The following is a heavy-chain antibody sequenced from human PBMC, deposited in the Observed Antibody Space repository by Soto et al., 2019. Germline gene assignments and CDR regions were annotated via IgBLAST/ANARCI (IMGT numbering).Heavy chain of an antibody. D-gene: IGHD2-15*01. J-gene: IGHJ6*02. CDR3: ARGGVDCSGGSCYYYYGMDV. V-gene: IGHV1-8*01. CDR1: GYTFTSYD. Sequence: QVQLVQSGAEVKKPGASVKVSCKASGYTFTSYDINWVRQATGQGLEWMGWMNPNSGNTGYAQKLQGRVTMTRNTSTSTAEVELSSLRSEDTAVYYCARGGVDCSGGSCYYYYGMDVWGQGTTVTVSS. CDR2: MNPNSGNT.